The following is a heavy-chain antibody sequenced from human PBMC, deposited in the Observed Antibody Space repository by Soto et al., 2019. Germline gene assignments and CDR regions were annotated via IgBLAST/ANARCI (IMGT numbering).Heavy chain of an antibody. Sequence: ASETLSLSCTVSGGSISSSSYYWGWIRQPPGKGLEWIGSIYYSGSTYYNPSLKSRVTISVDTSKNQFSLKLSSVTAADTAVYYCARHEAEEQWLVLFPFWIDPWGQGTLVTVSS. CDR2: IYYSGST. J-gene: IGHJ5*02. CDR1: GGSISSSSYY. CDR3: ARHEAEEQWLVLFPFWIDP. D-gene: IGHD6-19*01. V-gene: IGHV4-39*01.